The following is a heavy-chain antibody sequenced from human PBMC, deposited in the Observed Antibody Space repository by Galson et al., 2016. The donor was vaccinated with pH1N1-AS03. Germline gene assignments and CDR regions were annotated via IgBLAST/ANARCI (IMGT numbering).Heavy chain of an antibody. D-gene: IGHD1-26*01. J-gene: IGHJ4*02. CDR1: AFNFSNYG. CDR3: AKDIIIVGASLTGGYFDY. V-gene: IGHV3-30*18. Sequence: SLRLSCAASAFNFSNYGMHWVRQAPGKGLEWVAVISYDGTNKFYADSVKGRFTISRDDSKNTLYLQMNSLRAEDTAVYYCAKDIIIVGASLTGGYFDYWGQGTLVTVSS. CDR2: ISYDGTNK.